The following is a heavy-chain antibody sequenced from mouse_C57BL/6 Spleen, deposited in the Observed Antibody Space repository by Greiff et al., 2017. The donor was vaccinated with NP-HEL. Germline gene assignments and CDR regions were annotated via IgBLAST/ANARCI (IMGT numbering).Heavy chain of an antibody. CDR1: GFSLTSYG. Sequence: VKVVESGPGLVQPSQSLSITCTVSGFSLTSYGVHWVRQSPGKGLEWLGVIWSGGSTDYNAAFISRLSISKDNSKSQVFFKMNSLQADDTAIYYCARTGVYYGNYNYFDYWGQGTTLTVSS. J-gene: IGHJ2*01. V-gene: IGHV2-2*01. D-gene: IGHD2-1*01. CDR3: ARTGVYYGNYNYFDY. CDR2: IWSGGST.